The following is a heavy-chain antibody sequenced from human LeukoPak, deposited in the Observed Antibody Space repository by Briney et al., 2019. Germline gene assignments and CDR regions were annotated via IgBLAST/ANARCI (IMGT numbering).Heavy chain of an antibody. CDR2: IYSGGST. V-gene: IGHV3-66*02. J-gene: IGHJ6*02. CDR3: ARGTPSSSGWLYYGMDV. D-gene: IGHD6-19*01. Sequence: GGSLRLSCAASGFTVSSNYMGWVRQAPGKGLEWVSVIYSGGSTYYADSVKGRFTISRDNSKNTLYLQMNSLRAEDTAVYYCARGTPSSSGWLYYGMDVWGQGTTVTVSS. CDR1: GFTVSSNY.